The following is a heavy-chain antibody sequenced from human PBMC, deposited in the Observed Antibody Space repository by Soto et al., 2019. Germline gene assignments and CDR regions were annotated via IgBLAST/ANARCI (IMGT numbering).Heavy chain of an antibody. D-gene: IGHD3-3*02. Sequence: LSLTCTVSGSSISSSGYYWGWIRQPPGKGLEWIGSMYYGVSTYYNPSLKSRVTVSVDASKNQFSLNLSSVTAADTAVYYCARLPSRHLVDYWGQGTLVTVSS. CDR2: MYYGVST. CDR3: ARLPSRHLVDY. CDR1: GSSISSSGYY. V-gene: IGHV4-39*01. J-gene: IGHJ4*02.